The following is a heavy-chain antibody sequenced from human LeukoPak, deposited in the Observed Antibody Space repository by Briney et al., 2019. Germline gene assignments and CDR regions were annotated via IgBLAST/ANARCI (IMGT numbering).Heavy chain of an antibody. CDR3: TRAPYGYKFEY. D-gene: IGHD5-24*01. CDR1: GGSISGYY. Sequence: SETLSLTCTVSGGSISGYYWTWIRRPPGNGLEWIGYIYHDGSTYYNPSLRSRVTISVDRSKNQFSLKLSAVAAADTAVYYCTRAPYGYKFEYWGQGSLVTVSS. J-gene: IGHJ4*02. CDR2: IYHDGST. V-gene: IGHV4-59*01.